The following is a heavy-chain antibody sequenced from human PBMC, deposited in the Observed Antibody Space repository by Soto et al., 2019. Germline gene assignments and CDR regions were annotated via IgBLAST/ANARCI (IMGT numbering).Heavy chain of an antibody. J-gene: IGHJ2*01. Sequence: QVQLVQSGAEVKKPGASVKVSCKASGYTFTSYGISWVRQAPGQGLERMGWISAYNGNTNYAQKLQGRVTMTTDTSTSTAYMELRSLRSGATAVYYCARVRAAAGTRPSNWYFDLWGRGTLVTVSS. CDR3: ARVRAAAGTRPSNWYFDL. D-gene: IGHD6-13*01. CDR1: GYTFTSYG. CDR2: ISAYNGNT. V-gene: IGHV1-18*01.